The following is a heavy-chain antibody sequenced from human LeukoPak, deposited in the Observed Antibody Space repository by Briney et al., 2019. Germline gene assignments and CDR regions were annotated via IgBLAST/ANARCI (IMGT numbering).Heavy chain of an antibody. V-gene: IGHV1-2*02. Sequence: ASVKVSCKASGYTFTGYYMHWVRLAPGQGLEWMGWINPNSGGTNYAQKFQGRVTMTRDTSISTAYMELSRLRSDDTAVYYCARDRTRTGYSSGWYHDYWGQGTLVTVSS. CDR1: GYTFTGYY. J-gene: IGHJ4*02. D-gene: IGHD6-19*01. CDR2: INPNSGGT. CDR3: ARDRTRTGYSSGWYHDY.